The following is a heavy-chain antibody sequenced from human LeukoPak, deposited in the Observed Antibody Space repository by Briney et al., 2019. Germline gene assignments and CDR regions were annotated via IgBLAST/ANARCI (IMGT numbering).Heavy chain of an antibody. CDR3: AGLVGRYSSGLYYYYFDY. D-gene: IGHD3-22*01. Sequence: PSGNLSLTCTVSGVSINSLDLWSWVSQPPGKGLEWIGRMYLSGTTHSNPSVKSRVTISIDKSKNQFFLNLSSVTAADTAVYYCAGLVGRYSSGLYYYYFDYWGQGTLVTVSS. V-gene: IGHV4-4*02. J-gene: IGHJ4*02. CDR1: GVSINSLDL. CDR2: MYLSGTT.